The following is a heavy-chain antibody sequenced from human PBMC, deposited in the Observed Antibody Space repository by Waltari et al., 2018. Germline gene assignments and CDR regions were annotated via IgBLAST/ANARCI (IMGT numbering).Heavy chain of an antibody. CDR1: GGSISSYY. D-gene: IGHD3-10*01. CDR3: ARDRGDYGSGSTYYYYGMDV. J-gene: IGHJ6*02. CDR2: IYYSGST. Sequence: QVQLQESGPGLVKPSETLSLTCTVSGGSISSYYWSWIRQPPGKGLEWIGYIYYSGSTNYNPSLKSRVTISVDTSKNQFSLKLSSVTAADTAVYYCARDRGDYGSGSTYYYYGMDVWGQGTTVTVSS. V-gene: IGHV4-59*01.